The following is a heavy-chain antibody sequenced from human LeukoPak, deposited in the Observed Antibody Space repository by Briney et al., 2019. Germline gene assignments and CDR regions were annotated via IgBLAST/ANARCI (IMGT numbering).Heavy chain of an antibody. CDR1: GFTFSSYA. Sequence: PGGSLRLSCAASGFTFSSYAMSWVRQAPGKGLEWVSAISGSGGSTYYADSVKGRFTISRDNSKNTLYLQMNSLRAEDTAVYYCAPLTRGGNSDLSLDWGQGTLVTVSS. J-gene: IGHJ4*02. D-gene: IGHD4-23*01. V-gene: IGHV3-23*01. CDR2: ISGSGGST. CDR3: APLTRGGNSDLSLD.